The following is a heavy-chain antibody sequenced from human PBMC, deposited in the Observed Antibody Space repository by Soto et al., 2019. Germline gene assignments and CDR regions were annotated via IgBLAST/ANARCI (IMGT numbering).Heavy chain of an antibody. CDR1: GAYVNTGGYY. D-gene: IGHD1-1*01. V-gene: IGHV4-31*03. CDR2: IYHSGDT. Sequence: QVQLQESGPGLVKPSQTLSLTCTVSGAYVNTGGYYWSWVRQYPGKGLEWIGYIYHSGDTYYNPSLTSRLTISVDTSTNLFSLILSSVTVADTALYYCARAPVNERLDYWGQGTLVIVSS. J-gene: IGHJ4*02. CDR3: ARAPVNERLDY.